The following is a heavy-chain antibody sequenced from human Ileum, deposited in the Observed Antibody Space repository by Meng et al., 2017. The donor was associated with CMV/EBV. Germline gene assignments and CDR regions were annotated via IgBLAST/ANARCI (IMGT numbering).Heavy chain of an antibody. CDR2: INPITGDT. D-gene: IGHD1-7*01. V-gene: IGHV1-2*02. J-gene: IGHJ4*01. CDR1: GYTFTDYY. CDR3: ARGANYASYRVDY. Sequence: QVQLVQSEXEMKSXXXSVKVSCKTSGYTFTDYYIHWVRQAPGQGLEWMGWINPITGDTKYAQKYQGSVTLTRDTSISTVYMEVTSADTAVYYCARGANYASYRVDYWGQGTLVTVSS.